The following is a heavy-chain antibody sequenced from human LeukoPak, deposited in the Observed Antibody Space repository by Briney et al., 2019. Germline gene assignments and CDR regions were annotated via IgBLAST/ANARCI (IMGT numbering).Heavy chain of an antibody. CDR1: GGSISSSSYY. V-gene: IGHV4-39*01. D-gene: IGHD2-15*01. Sequence: SETLSLTCTVSGGSISSSSYYWGWIRQPPGKGLEWIGSIYYSGSTYYNPSLKSRVTISVDTSKNQFSLKLTSVTAADTAVYYCARRHLGYCSGGSCSTMYYGMDVWGQGTTATVSS. J-gene: IGHJ6*02. CDR3: ARRHLGYCSGGSCSTMYYGMDV. CDR2: IYYSGST.